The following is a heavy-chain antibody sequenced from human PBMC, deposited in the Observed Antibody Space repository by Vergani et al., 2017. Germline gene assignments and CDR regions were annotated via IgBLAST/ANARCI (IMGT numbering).Heavy chain of an antibody. CDR3: ARDDRFENENWFDP. Sequence: QVQLQESGPGLVKPSETLSLTCTVPGGSISSYYWSWIRQPAGKGLEWIGRIYTSGSTNYNPSLKSRVTMSVDTSKNQFYLKLSSVTAADTAVYYCARDDRFENENWFDPWGQGTLVTVSS. V-gene: IGHV4-4*07. CDR1: GGSISSYY. D-gene: IGHD3-10*01. CDR2: IYTSGST. J-gene: IGHJ5*02.